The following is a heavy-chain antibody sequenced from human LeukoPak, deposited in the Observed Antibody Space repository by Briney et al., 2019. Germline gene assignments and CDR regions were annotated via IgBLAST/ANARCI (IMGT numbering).Heavy chain of an antibody. CDR3: ARGLYYDFWSGYYITDY. D-gene: IGHD3-3*01. V-gene: IGHV1-18*01. J-gene: IGHJ4*02. CDR1: GYTFTSYG. Sequence: ASVKVSCKASGYTFTSYGISWVRQAPGQGLEWMGWISAYNGNTNYAQKFQGRVTMTRNTSISTAYMELSSLRSEDTAVYYCARGLYYDFWSGYYITDYWGQGTLVTVSS. CDR2: ISAYNGNT.